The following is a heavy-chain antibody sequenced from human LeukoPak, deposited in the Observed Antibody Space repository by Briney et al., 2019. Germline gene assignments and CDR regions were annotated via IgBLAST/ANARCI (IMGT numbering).Heavy chain of an antibody. CDR1: GYTFTGYY. Sequence: ASVKVSCKASGYTFTGYYMHWVRQAPGQGLEWMGWINPNSGGTNYAQKFQGRVTMTRDTSISTAYMEPSRLRSDDTAVYYCARWALGYCTNGVCPTRAYNWFDPWGQGTLVTVSS. CDR2: INPNSGGT. V-gene: IGHV1-2*02. CDR3: ARWALGYCTNGVCPTRAYNWFDP. D-gene: IGHD2-8*01. J-gene: IGHJ5*02.